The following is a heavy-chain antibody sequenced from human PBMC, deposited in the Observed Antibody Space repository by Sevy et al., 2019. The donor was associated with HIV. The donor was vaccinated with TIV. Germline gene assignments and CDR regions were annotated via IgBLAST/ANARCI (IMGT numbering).Heavy chain of an antibody. Sequence: GESLKISCAASGFTFWSFGVNWVRQAPGKGLEWLGYISGDRGKIFYADSVKGRFSIFRDNARNSLYLQMRSLRVEDTAVYYCARRGCNGGNCYSDYYYGVDVWSQGTTVTVSS. D-gene: IGHD2-15*01. CDR3: ARRGCNGGNCYSDYYYGVDV. J-gene: IGHJ6*01. V-gene: IGHV3-48*04. CDR1: GFTFWSFG. CDR2: ISGDRGKI.